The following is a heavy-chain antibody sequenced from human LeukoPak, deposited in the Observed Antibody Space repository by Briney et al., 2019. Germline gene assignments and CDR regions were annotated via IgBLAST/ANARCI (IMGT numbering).Heavy chain of an antibody. V-gene: IGHV3-7*01. Sequence: GGSLRLSCAASGFTFSSYWMHWVRQAPGKGLEWVANIKEDGSVKYYVDSVKGRFTISRDNAKNSVHLQMNGLRAEDTAVYYCARIGYSSSSFDYWGQGTLATVSS. CDR2: IKEDGSVK. J-gene: IGHJ4*02. CDR3: ARIGYSSSSFDY. D-gene: IGHD6-6*01. CDR1: GFTFSSYW.